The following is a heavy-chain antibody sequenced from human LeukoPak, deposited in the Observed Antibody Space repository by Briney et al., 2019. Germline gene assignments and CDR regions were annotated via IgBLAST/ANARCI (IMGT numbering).Heavy chain of an antibody. CDR1: GFTVSSNY. CDR2: IYSGGST. D-gene: IGHD5-12*01. CDR3: ARGSLATTLVSYGMDV. V-gene: IGHV3-66*01. J-gene: IGHJ6*02. Sequence: GGSLRLSCAASGFTVSSNYMSWVRQAPGKGLEWVSVIYSGGSTYYADSVKGRFTISRDNSKNTLYLQMNSLRAEDTAVYYCARGSLATTLVSYGMDVWGQGTTVTVSS.